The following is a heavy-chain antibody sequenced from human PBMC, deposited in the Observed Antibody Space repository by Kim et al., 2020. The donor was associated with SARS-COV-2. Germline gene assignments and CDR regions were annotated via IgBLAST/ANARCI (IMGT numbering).Heavy chain of an antibody. V-gene: IGHV4-59*01. CDR2: IFYTGST. CDR1: GDSFTRNY. Sequence: SETLSLTCTVSGDSFTRNYWNWIRQTPGKGLEWIAYIFYTGSTRYNPSLGNRVTTSIDTSKNQFSLTLTSVPAADTAVYYCARGRPGDTPESYRFTDDGIYSYYDMDVWGKGATVTVSS. CDR3: ARGRPGDTPESYRFTDDGIYSYYDMDV. D-gene: IGHD3-16*02. J-gene: IGHJ6*03.